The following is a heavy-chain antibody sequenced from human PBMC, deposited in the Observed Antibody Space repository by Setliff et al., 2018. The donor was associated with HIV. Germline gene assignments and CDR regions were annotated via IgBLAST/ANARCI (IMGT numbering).Heavy chain of an antibody. CDR2: IFYSGSI. CDR3: ARFSVVVTAPGY. CDR1: GDSMISRPYY. J-gene: IGHJ4*02. D-gene: IGHD2-21*02. V-gene: IGHV4-39*01. Sequence: NPSETLSLTCTVSGDSMISRPYYWGWIRQSPGKGLEWIGNIFYSGSIYSNPSHKSRINLSIDTSKNQFSLKLTSVTAADTAVYYCARFSVVVTAPGYWGRGTLVTVSS.